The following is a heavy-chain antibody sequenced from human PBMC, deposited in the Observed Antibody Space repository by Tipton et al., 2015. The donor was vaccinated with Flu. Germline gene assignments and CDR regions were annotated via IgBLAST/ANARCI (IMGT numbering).Heavy chain of an antibody. CDR3: ARHSSSARGWFDP. D-gene: IGHD3-10*01. CDR2: IYYSGST. J-gene: IGHJ5*02. Sequence: TLSLTCTVSGGSISTYYWSWIRQPPGKGLEWIGYIYYSGSTNYNPSLKSRATISVDTSKNQFSLKVSSVTAADTAVYYCARHSSSARGWFDPWGQGTLVTVSS. CDR1: GGSISTYY. V-gene: IGHV4-59*08.